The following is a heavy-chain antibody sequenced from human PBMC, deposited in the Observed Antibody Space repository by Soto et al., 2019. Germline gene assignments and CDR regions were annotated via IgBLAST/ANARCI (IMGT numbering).Heavy chain of an antibody. V-gene: IGHV3-7*05. J-gene: IGHJ4*02. D-gene: IGHD3-10*01. Sequence: GGSLRLSCAASRFTFSTYWMGWVRQAPGKGLEWVANIKQDGSDKYYADSVKGRFTISRDNAMNSLYLQMNSLRPEGTAVYYCARHGDYCFDFWGQGTLVTVSS. CDR2: IKQDGSDK. CDR1: RFTFSTYW. CDR3: ARHGDYCFDF.